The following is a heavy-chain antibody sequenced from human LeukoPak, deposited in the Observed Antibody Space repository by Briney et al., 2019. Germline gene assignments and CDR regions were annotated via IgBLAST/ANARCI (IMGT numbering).Heavy chain of an antibody. J-gene: IGHJ4*02. CDR2: IRYDGSNK. CDR1: GFTFSSYG. Sequence: PGGSLRLSCAASGFTFSSYGMHWVRQAPGKGLEWVAFIRYDGSNKYYADSVKGRFTISRDNSKNTLYLQMNSLRAEDTAVYYCAKDPTMRRFLEWFLDYWGQGTLVTVSS. V-gene: IGHV3-30*02. D-gene: IGHD3-3*01. CDR3: AKDPTMRRFLEWFLDY.